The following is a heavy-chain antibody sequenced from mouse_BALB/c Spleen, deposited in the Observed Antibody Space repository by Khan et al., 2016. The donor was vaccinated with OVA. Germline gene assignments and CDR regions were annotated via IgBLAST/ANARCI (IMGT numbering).Heavy chain of an antibody. CDR1: GDSITSGY. CDR3: ARRSLNAMDY. V-gene: IGHV3-8*02. J-gene: IGHJ4*01. Sequence: EVKLLESGPSLVKPSQTLSLTCSVTGDSITSGYWNWIRKFPGNKLEYMGYISYSDTTYYNPSLKSRISITRDTSKNHYYLQLNSVTTEDTATYYCARRSLNAMDYWGQGTSVTVSS. CDR2: ISYSDTT.